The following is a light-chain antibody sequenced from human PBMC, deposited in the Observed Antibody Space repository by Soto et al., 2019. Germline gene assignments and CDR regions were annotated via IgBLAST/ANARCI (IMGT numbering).Light chain of an antibody. CDR1: NSDIGRYNY. CDR3: GSYTTSSTWV. Sequence: QSALTQPASVSGSPGQSITISCTGTNSDIGRYNYVSWYQQYPGKAPKLMISVVSNRPSRISNRFSGSKSGNTASLTISGLQAEDEADYYCGSYTTSSTWVFGGGTKLTVL. CDR2: VVS. J-gene: IGLJ3*02. V-gene: IGLV2-14*01.